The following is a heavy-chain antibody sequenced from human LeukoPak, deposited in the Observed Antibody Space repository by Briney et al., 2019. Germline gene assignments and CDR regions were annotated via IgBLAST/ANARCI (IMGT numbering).Heavy chain of an antibody. Sequence: SETLSLTCTVSGGSISSSSYYWGWIRQPPGKGLEWIGSIYYSGSTYYNPSLKSRVTISVDTSKNQFSLELSSVTAADTAVYYCARGVYDFWSGYKQNWFDPWGQGTLVTVSS. V-gene: IGHV4-39*01. CDR1: GGSISSSSYY. D-gene: IGHD3-3*01. J-gene: IGHJ5*02. CDR2: IYYSGST. CDR3: ARGVYDFWSGYKQNWFDP.